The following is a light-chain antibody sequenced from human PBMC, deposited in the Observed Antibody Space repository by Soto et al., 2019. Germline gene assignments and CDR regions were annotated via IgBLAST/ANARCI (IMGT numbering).Light chain of an antibody. J-gene: IGKJ4*01. Sequence: IVLTQSPGTLSLSPGERATLSCRASQSVSSGHLAWYQQRPGQAPRLLIYGAFNRAPGIPDRFSGSGAGTDFTLTITRLEPEDFAVYHCQQYGSTPSTFGGGTKVEIK. CDR2: GAF. CDR1: QSVSSGH. CDR3: QQYGSTPST. V-gene: IGKV3-20*01.